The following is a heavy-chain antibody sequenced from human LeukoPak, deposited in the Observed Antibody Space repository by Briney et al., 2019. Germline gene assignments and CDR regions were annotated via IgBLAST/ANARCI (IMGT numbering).Heavy chain of an antibody. J-gene: IGHJ4*02. V-gene: IGHV3-48*01. CDR2: ISSSSSTI. CDR3: ARADKGYYDFWSGYLVDY. D-gene: IGHD3-3*01. Sequence: GGSLRLSCAASGFTFSSYSMNWVRQAPGKGLEWVSYISSSSSTIYYADSVKGRFTISRGNAKNSLYLQMNSLRAEDTAVYYCARADKGYYDFWSGYLVDYWGQGTLVTVSS. CDR1: GFTFSSYS.